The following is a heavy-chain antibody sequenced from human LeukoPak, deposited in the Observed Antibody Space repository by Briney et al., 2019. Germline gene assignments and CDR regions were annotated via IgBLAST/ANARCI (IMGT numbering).Heavy chain of an antibody. V-gene: IGHV4-4*07. Sequence: PSETLSLTCTVSGGSISGSFWSWIRQPAGKGLEWIGRIYASGRTNYNPSLKSRITMSVDTSENQFSLKLSSVTAADTAVYYCARGGELISRWYFDYWGQGTLVTVSS. D-gene: IGHD1-26*01. J-gene: IGHJ4*02. CDR2: IYASGRT. CDR1: GGSISGSF. CDR3: ARGGELISRWYFDY.